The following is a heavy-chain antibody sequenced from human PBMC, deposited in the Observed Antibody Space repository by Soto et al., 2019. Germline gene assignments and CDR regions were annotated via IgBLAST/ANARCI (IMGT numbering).Heavy chain of an antibody. CDR2: IHPSGDT. Sequence: EAQLVESGGGLVQPGASLRLSCAGSGFTVSSHYMTWVRQAPGRGLEWVTFIHPSGDTFYADSVKGRFAISRDTSKNTRSLQMNRLRVEDTAVYYCTSGLDDAKIHHWGQGTLVTVSS. CDR1: GFTVSSHY. J-gene: IGHJ1*01. D-gene: IGHD1-1*01. V-gene: IGHV3-66*01. CDR3: TSGLDDAKIHH.